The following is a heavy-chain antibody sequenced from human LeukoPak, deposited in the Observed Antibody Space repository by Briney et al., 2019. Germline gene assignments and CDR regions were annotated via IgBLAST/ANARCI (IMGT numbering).Heavy chain of an antibody. D-gene: IGHD1-26*01. J-gene: IGHJ4*02. V-gene: IGHV3-21*01. Sequence: GSLRLSCAASGFTFGTYSMNWVRQAPGKGLEWVSSISSSSSYTYYADSVKGRFTISRDNAQNSLYLQMNSLRAEDTAVYYCAREPRFGSYSIDYWGQGTLVTVSS. CDR1: GFTFGTYS. CDR3: AREPRFGSYSIDY. CDR2: ISSSSSYT.